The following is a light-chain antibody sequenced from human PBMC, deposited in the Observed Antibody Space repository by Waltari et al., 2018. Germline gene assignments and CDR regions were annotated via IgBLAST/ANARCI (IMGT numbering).Light chain of an antibody. CDR3: QQYGSSPPKYT. CDR1: KSVSINY. V-gene: IGKV3-20*01. Sequence: EIVLTQYPGTLSLSPGESATLSYSASKSVSINYLGWYQQKPGQAPRLLIYGASNRATGVPDRFSGSGSGTAFTLTISRLEPEDFAVYYCQQYGSSPPKYTFGQGTKLEI. CDR2: GAS. J-gene: IGKJ2*01.